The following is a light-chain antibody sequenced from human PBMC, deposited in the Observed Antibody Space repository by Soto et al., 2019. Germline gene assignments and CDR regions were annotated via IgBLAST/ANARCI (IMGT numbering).Light chain of an antibody. CDR3: QKYSSVPL. CDR1: QGISNY. CDR2: AAS. V-gene: IGKV1-27*01. J-gene: IGKJ3*01. Sequence: DIQMTQSPSSLSASVGDRVTITCRASQGISNYIAWYQQKPGKAPKLLIYAASTLQSGVPSRFSGSGSGTDVILISNRLQPDDVATYSCQKYSSVPLFGPGTKVDIK.